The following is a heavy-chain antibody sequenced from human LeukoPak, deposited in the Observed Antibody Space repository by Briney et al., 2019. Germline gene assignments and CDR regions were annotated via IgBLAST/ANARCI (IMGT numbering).Heavy chain of an antibody. CDR2: IRTTAEGAKYA. J-gene: IGHJ4*02. V-gene: IGHV3-48*02. CDR3: ADGIRYAFDY. Sequence: PPGGSLRLSCATSGFSFTDYPMNWVRQAPGKWLEWISNIRTTAEGAKYAYYADSVKGRVTISRDDGKNTLDLHMNSLRDDDTFFFQAADGIRYAFDYWGQGILVTVSS. D-gene: IGHD6-13*01. CDR1: GFSFTDYP.